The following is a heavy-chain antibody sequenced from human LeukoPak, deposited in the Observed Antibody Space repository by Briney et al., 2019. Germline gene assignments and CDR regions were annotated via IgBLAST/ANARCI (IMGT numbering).Heavy chain of an antibody. CDR3: ARESSSWYWYYYHGMDV. J-gene: IGHJ6*02. CDR1: GYTFTSYD. D-gene: IGHD6-13*01. CDR2: MNPNSGNT. V-gene: IGHV1-8*01. Sequence: GASVKVSCKASGYTFTSYDINWVRQATGQGLEWMGWMNPNSGNTGYAQKFQGRVTMTRNTSISTAYMELSSLRSEDTAVYYCARESSSWYWYYYHGMDVWGQGTTVTVSS.